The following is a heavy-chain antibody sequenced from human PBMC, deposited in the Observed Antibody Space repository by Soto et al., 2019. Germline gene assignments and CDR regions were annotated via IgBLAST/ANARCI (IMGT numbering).Heavy chain of an antibody. CDR2: ISGSGDTT. CDR3: AKYNSGWSGVGDY. J-gene: IGHJ4*02. V-gene: IGHV3-23*01. Sequence: GGSLRLSCAASGFTFSNYVMSWVRQAPGKGLEWVSSISGSGDTTYYADSVKGRFTISRDNSKNTLFLQMSSLRAEDTAIYYCAKYNSGWSGVGDYWGQGTLVTVSS. CDR1: GFTFSNYV. D-gene: IGHD6-19*01.